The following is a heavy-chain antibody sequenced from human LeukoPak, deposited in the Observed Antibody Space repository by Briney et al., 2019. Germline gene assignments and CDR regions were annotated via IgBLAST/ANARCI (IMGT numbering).Heavy chain of an antibody. V-gene: IGHV3-64*01. Sequence: GGSLRLSCAASGFTISSSSMHWVRQAPGKGLEFVSAISRSGGNTYYANSVKGRFTISRDTSKNTLYLQVGSLRVEDMAVYYCARHVEAVGEFDYWGQGTLVTVSS. J-gene: IGHJ4*02. CDR2: ISRSGGNT. CDR1: GFTISSSS. CDR3: ARHVEAVGEFDY. D-gene: IGHD6-19*01.